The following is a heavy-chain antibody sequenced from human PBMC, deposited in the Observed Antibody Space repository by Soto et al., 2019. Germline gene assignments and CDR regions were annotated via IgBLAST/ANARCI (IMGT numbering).Heavy chain of an antibody. J-gene: IGHJ4*02. V-gene: IGHV3-23*01. CDR2: ISGSGGNT. CDR1: GLNFSSYA. D-gene: IGHD3-16*01. Sequence: GGSLRLSCAASGLNFSSYAMRWVLQAPGKGLKWVSAISGSGGNTYYADSVKGRFTISRDNSKNTLYLQMNSLRAEDTAVYYCAKEGGRGGGYFDYWGQGTLVTVSS. CDR3: AKEGGRGGGYFDY.